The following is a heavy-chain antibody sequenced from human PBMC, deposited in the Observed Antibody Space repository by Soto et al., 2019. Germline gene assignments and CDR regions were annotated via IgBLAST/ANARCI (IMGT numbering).Heavy chain of an antibody. J-gene: IGHJ3*02. D-gene: IGHD2-15*01. CDR2: ISAYNGKT. CDR1: GYTFTSYG. CDR3: ARKNGGKRPDAFDI. V-gene: IGHV1-18*01. Sequence: GASVKVSCKASGYTFTSYGISWVRQAPGQGLEWKGRISAYNGKTNYAQKLQGRVTMTTNTSTSTDNMKLRSLRTDDTAVYYCARKNGGKRPDAFDIWGQGTMVTVSS.